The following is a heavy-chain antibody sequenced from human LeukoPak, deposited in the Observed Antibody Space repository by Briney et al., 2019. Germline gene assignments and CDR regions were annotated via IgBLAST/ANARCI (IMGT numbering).Heavy chain of an antibody. Sequence: GGSLRLSCAASGFTFSSYSMNWVRQAPGKGLEWVSSISSSSSYIYYADSVKGRFTISRDNAKNSLYLQMNSLRAEDTAVYYCAARAEYTDSGSYRDYWGQGTLVTVSS. CDR2: ISSSSSYI. CDR1: GFTFSSYS. J-gene: IGHJ4*02. V-gene: IGHV3-21*01. CDR3: AARAEYTDSGSYRDY. D-gene: IGHD3-10*01.